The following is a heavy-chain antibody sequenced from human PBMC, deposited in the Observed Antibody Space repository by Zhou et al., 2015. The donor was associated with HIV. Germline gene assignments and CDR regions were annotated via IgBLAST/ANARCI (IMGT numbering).Heavy chain of an antibody. D-gene: IGHD1-26*01. J-gene: IGHJ4*02. CDR1: GYTFTNYD. CDR3: ARGRWELPLDS. V-gene: IGHV1-8*01. Sequence: QVQLVQSGAEVLKPGASVKVSCKASGYTFTNYDINWVRQATGQGLEWMGWMNTNNGRTGYAQKFQGRVTMTRETSTGTAYMELSSLRSEDTAVYYCARGRWELPLDSWGQGTMVTVSS. CDR2: MNTNNGRT.